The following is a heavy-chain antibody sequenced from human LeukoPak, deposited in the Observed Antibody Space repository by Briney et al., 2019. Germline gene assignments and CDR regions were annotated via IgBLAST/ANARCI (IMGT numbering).Heavy chain of an antibody. D-gene: IGHD7-27*01. J-gene: IGHJ4*02. CDR1: GGSIGTYY. CDR3: VGVGLIWGLL. V-gene: IGHV4-4*07. CDR2: VFTTGGA. Sequence: PSETLSLTCTVSGGSIGTYYWSWIRQPAGKGLEWIGRVFTTGGANYNPSLKSRVTMSLDTSRNLFSLKLSCVTASDTALYDCVGVGLIWGLLWDKGPLDTVSS.